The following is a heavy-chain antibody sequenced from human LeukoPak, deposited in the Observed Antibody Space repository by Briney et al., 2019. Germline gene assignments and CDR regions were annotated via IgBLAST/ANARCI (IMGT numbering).Heavy chain of an antibody. Sequence: GRSLRLSCAASGFTFSSYGMHWVRQAPGKGLEWVAVIWYDGSNKYYADSVKGRFTISRDNSKNTLYLQMNSLRAEDTAVYYCARESRDCSGGSCYWYYYYGMDVWGQGTTVIVSS. CDR2: IWYDGSNK. V-gene: IGHV3-33*01. J-gene: IGHJ6*02. D-gene: IGHD2-15*01. CDR3: ARESRDCSGGSCYWYYYYGMDV. CDR1: GFTFSSYG.